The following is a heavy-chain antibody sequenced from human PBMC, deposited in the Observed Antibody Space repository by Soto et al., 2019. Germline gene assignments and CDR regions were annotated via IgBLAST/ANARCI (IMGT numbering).Heavy chain of an antibody. J-gene: IGHJ1*01. CDR3: ASSSRTYDILTGSGFQH. Sequence: ASVKVSCKASGGTFSSYAISWVRQAPGQGLEWMGGIIPIFGTANYAQKFQGRVTITAEESTSTAYMELSSLRSEDTAVYYCASSSRTYDILTGSGFQHWGQGTLVTVSS. D-gene: IGHD3-9*01. V-gene: IGHV1-69*13. CDR1: GGTFSSYA. CDR2: IIPIFGTA.